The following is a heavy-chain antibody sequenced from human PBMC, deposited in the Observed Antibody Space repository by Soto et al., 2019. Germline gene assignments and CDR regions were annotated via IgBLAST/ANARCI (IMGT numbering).Heavy chain of an antibody. CDR1: GYTFTSYG. D-gene: IGHD3-10*01. CDR3: ARGGITMVRCVTRESLVYY. Sequence: QVQLVQSGAEVKKPGASVKVSCKASGYTFTSYGISWVRQAPGQGLEWMGWISAYNGNTNYAQKIQGRVTMTTDTATSTAYRALRSLRSDDTAVYYCARGGITMVRCVTRESLVYYWGQGTLVTVSS. V-gene: IGHV1-18*04. J-gene: IGHJ4*02. CDR2: ISAYNGNT.